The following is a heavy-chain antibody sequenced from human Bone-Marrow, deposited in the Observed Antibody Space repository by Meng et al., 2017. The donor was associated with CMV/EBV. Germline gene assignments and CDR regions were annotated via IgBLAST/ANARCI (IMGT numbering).Heavy chain of an antibody. V-gene: IGHV3-20*04. D-gene: IGHD3-16*01. J-gene: IGHJ6*02. Sequence: LSLTCAASGFTFDDYVMSWVRQAPGKGLEWVAGINWNGGITCYADSVKGRFTISRDNAKNSLYLQMNSLRAEDTALYYCARGSGGYYYYGMDVWGLGTTVTVSS. CDR3: ARGSGGYYYYGMDV. CDR2: INWNGGIT. CDR1: GFTFDDYV.